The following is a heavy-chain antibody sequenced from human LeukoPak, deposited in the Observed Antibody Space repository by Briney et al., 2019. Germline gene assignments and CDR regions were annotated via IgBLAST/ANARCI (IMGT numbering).Heavy chain of an antibody. Sequence: PGGSLRLSCAASAFTFSSYAMHWVRQAPGKGLEWVAVMSFDGSDKYYADSVKGRFTISRDNSKNTLHLQMNSLRVEDTAVYYCARAAIAQTTILGYWGQGTLVTVSS. D-gene: IGHD3-9*01. V-gene: IGHV3-30-3*01. CDR3: ARAAIAQTTILGY. J-gene: IGHJ4*02. CDR1: AFTFSSYA. CDR2: MSFDGSDK.